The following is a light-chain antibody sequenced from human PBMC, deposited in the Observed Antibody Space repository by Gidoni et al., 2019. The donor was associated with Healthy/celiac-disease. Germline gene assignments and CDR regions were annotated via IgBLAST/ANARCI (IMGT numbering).Light chain of an antibody. Sequence: DIQMTQSPSSLSASVGDRVTITCRASQSISSYLNWNQQKPGKAPKLLIYAASSLQSGVPSRFSGSGSGTDFTLTISSLQPEDFATYYCQQSYSTPITFGQXTRLEIK. CDR2: AAS. J-gene: IGKJ5*01. CDR3: QQSYSTPIT. V-gene: IGKV1-39*01. CDR1: QSISSY.